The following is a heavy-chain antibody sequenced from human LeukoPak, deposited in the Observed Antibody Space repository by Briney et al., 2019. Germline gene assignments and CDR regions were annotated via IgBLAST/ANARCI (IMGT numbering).Heavy chain of an antibody. CDR3: ARVAAAGTSPFDY. Sequence: PSETLSLTCAVYGGSFSGYYWSWIRQPPGKGLEWIGEINHSGSTNYNPSLKSRVTISVDTSKNQFSLKLSSVTAADTAVYYCARVAAAGTSPFDYWGQGTLVTVSS. CDR2: INHSGST. V-gene: IGHV4-34*09. J-gene: IGHJ4*02. CDR1: GGSFSGYY. D-gene: IGHD6-25*01.